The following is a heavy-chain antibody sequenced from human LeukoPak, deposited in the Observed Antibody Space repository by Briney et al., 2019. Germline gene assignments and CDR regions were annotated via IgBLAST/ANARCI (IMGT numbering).Heavy chain of an antibody. V-gene: IGHV1-18*04. D-gene: IGHD3-10*01. J-gene: IGHJ4*02. CDR3: ARDRDRMVQGVTALFDS. CDR2: ISGSNGNT. Sequence: GASVTVSCKPSGYTFTTYGISWVRQAPGQGVEWMGWISGSNGNTKYAQKVQGRVTMTTDTSTTTAYMAVRSLRSDDTAVYYCARDRDRMVQGVTALFDSWGQGTLVTVSS. CDR1: GYTFTTYG.